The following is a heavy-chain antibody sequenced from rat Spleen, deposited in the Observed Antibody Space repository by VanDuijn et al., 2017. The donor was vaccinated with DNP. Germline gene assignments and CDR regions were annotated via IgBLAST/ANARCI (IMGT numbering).Heavy chain of an antibody. CDR2: VTNAGST. V-gene: IGHV3-3*01. Sequence: EVLLQESGPGLVKPSQSLSLTCSVTGFSITNNFKCSWIRTFPGNKLEWIGYVTNAGSTHYNPSLKSRFSITRDTSKNQFFLQVNSVRNEDTATYYCAVQLGVFDYWGHGVMVTVSS. CDR1: GFSITNNFK. J-gene: IGHJ2*01. D-gene: IGHD5-1*01. CDR3: AVQLGVFDY.